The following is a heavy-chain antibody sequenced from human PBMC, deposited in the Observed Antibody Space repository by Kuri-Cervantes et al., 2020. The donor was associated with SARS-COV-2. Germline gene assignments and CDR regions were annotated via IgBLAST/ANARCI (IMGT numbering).Heavy chain of an antibody. CDR3: ARDGHWSIAYAFDI. V-gene: IGHV4-61*08. Sequence: SETLSLTCTVSGGSISSGDYYWSWIRRPPGKGLEWIGYIYYSGSTNYNPSLKSRVTISVDTSKNQFSLKLSSVTAADTAVYYCARDGHWSIAYAFDIWGQGTMVTVSS. J-gene: IGHJ3*02. D-gene: IGHD6-6*01. CDR2: IYYSGST. CDR1: GGSISSGDYY.